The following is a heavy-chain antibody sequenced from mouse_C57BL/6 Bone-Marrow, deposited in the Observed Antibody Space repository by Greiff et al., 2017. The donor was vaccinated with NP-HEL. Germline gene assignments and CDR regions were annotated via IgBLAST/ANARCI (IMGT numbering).Heavy chain of an antibody. J-gene: IGHJ1*03. CDR2: IYPGDGDT. D-gene: IGHD2-3*01. Sequence: VQLQQSGAELVKPGASVKISCKASGYAFSSYWMNWVKQRPGKGLEWIGQIYPGDGDTNYNGKFKGKATLTAYKSSSTAYMQLSSLTSEDSAVYFCARESYDYWYFDVWGTGTTVTVSS. V-gene: IGHV1-80*01. CDR1: GYAFSSYW. CDR3: ARESYDYWYFDV.